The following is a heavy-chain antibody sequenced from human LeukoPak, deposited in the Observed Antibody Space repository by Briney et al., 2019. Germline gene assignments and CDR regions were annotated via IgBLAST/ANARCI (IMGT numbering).Heavy chain of an antibody. CDR2: IYYSGST. Sequence: PSETLSLTCTVSGGSISSSSYYWGWIRQPPGKGLEWIGSIYYSGSTYYNPSLKSRVTISVDTSKNQFSLKLSSVTAADTAVYYCARAPSGGNPGVPFDTFDIWGQGTMVTVSS. CDR3: ARAPSGGNPGVPFDTFDI. J-gene: IGHJ3*02. D-gene: IGHD4-23*01. V-gene: IGHV4-39*01. CDR1: GGSISSSSYY.